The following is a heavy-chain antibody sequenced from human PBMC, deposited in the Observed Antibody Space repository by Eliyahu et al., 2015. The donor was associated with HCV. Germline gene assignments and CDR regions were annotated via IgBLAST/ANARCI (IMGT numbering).Heavy chain of an antibody. Sequence: EVQLVQSGAEVKEPGDSLKLSCKASGYSFSTXGLAWVRQMPGKGLEWMGIIYPGDSDTRYSPSFQGQVTISADKSFSTAYLQWSSLKASDTAMYYCARRDGSRGMDVWGQGTTVTVSS. CDR2: IYPGDSDT. CDR3: ARRDGSRGMDV. J-gene: IGHJ6*02. CDR1: GYSFSTXG. V-gene: IGHV5-51*01. D-gene: IGHD3-10*01.